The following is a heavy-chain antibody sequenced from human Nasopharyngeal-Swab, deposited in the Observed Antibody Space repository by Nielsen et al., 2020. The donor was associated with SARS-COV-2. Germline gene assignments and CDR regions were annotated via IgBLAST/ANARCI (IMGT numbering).Heavy chain of an antibody. V-gene: IGHV3-23*01. CDR2: ITGNGDTT. D-gene: IGHD7-27*01. Sequence: GESLKISCAASGFTFSSYSMSWLRQAPGKGLEWVSTITGNGDTTYDADSVKGRFTISRDNSKNTVYLQMNSLRAEDTAVYYCARVRWGSLYYFDSWGQGTPVTVSS. J-gene: IGHJ4*02. CDR1: GFTFSSYS. CDR3: ARVRWGSLYYFDS.